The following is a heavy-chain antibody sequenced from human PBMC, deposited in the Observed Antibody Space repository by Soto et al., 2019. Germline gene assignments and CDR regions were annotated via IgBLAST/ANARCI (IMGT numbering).Heavy chain of an antibody. D-gene: IGHD6-19*01. CDR3: AKSPLSAGIGYFDY. J-gene: IGHJ4*02. CDR2: ISGSRGST. V-gene: IGHV3-23*01. Sequence: ISRISKTPGKGLEWVSAISGSRGSTYYADSVKGRFTISRDNSKNTLYLQMNSLRAEDTAVYYCAKSPLSAGIGYFDYPGQPTL.